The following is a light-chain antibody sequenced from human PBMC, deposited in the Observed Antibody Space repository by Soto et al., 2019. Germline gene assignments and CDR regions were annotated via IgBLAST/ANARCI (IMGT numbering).Light chain of an antibody. CDR3: QHYGRTLT. CDR1: QSVSSNY. Sequence: EFVLTQSPGTLSLSPGERATLSCRASQSVSSNYLAWYQQKPGQAPRLLIFGASTRATGIPDRFSGSGSGTDFTPTISRLEPEDFAVYHCQHYGRTLTFGGGTKVEIK. CDR2: GAS. V-gene: IGKV3-20*01. J-gene: IGKJ4*01.